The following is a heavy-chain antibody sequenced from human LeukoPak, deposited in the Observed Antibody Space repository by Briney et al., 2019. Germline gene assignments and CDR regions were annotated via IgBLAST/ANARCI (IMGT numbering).Heavy chain of an antibody. CDR3: ARVWIAARPGYGY. J-gene: IGHJ4*02. CDR1: GYTFTGYY. V-gene: IGHV1-2*02. D-gene: IGHD6-6*01. CDR2: INPNSGGT. Sequence: ASVKVSCKASGYTFTGYYMHWVRQAPGQGLEWMGWINPNSGGTNYAQKFQGRVTMTRDTSISTAYMELSRLRSDDTAVYYCARVWIAARPGYGYWGQGTLVTVSS.